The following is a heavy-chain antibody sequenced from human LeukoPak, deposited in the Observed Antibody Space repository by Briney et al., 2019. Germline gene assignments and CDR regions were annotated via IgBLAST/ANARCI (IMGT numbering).Heavy chain of an antibody. CDR1: GFTFSSYS. CDR3: ARERVTYYYDSSGPFDY. V-gene: IGHV3-21*01. D-gene: IGHD3-22*01. CDR2: ISSSSSYI. Sequence: GGSLRLSCAASGFTFSSYSMNWVRLAPGKGLEWVSSISSSSSYIYYADSVKGRFTISRDNAKNSLYLQMNGLRAEDTAVYYCARERVTYYYDSSGPFDYWGQGTLVTVSS. J-gene: IGHJ4*02.